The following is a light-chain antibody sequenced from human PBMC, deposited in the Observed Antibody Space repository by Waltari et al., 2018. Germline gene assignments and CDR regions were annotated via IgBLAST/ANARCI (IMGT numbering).Light chain of an antibody. CDR2: DVN. V-gene: IGLV2-14*03. Sequence: QSALTKPASVSGSPGQSITISCTGSSSDVGGDDSVSWYEDHPGQAPKVIIYDVNKRPSGVSDRFSGSKSGNTASLTISGLQAEDEATFYCSSQSTKNGVIFGGGTKVTVL. CDR3: SSQSTKNGVI. CDR1: SSDVGGDDS. J-gene: IGLJ2*01.